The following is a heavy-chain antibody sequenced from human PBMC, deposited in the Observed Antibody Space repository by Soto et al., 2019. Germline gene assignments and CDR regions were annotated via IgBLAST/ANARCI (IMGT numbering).Heavy chain of an antibody. Sequence: GGALRLSCAASGFTFSSYAMSWVRQAPGKGLEWVSAISGSGGSTYYADSVQGRFTISRDNSKNTLYLQMNSLRAEDTAVYYCAKHSSSWYNDYYYGMDVWGQGTTVPVSS. D-gene: IGHD6-13*01. CDR3: AKHSSSWYNDYYYGMDV. J-gene: IGHJ6*02. V-gene: IGHV3-23*01. CDR2: ISGSGGST. CDR1: GFTFSSYA.